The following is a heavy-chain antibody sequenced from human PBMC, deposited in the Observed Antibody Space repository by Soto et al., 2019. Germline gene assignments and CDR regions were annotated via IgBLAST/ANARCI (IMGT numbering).Heavy chain of an antibody. V-gene: IGHV3-30-3*01. D-gene: IGHD6-19*01. CDR2: ISYDGIRK. Sequence: QVQLVESGGGVVQPGGSLRLSCVASGFSFSSYSFHWIRQAPGKGLKWVSLISYDGIRKNYEDSVKGRFTISRDSSKNTVYLQMNSLRSDDTAVYYCARSIAVAGLDYWGQGTLVTVPS. CDR3: ARSIAVAGLDY. J-gene: IGHJ4*02. CDR1: GFSFSSYS.